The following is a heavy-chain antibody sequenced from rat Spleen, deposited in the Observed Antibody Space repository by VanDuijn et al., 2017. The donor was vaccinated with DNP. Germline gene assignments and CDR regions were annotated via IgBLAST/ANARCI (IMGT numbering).Heavy chain of an antibody. Sequence: QVQLKESGPGLVQPSETLSLTCTVSGFSLTSYSVSWVRQPPGKGLEWIAAISSGGKTYYNSALKSRLSISRDTSKSHVFLRMNSLQTEDTAIYFCTREREPNNNPFYFDCWGQGVMVTVSS. CDR2: ISSGGKT. CDR3: TREREPNNNPFYFDC. D-gene: IGHD1-10*01. V-gene: IGHV2-6*01. CDR1: GFSLTSYS. J-gene: IGHJ2*01.